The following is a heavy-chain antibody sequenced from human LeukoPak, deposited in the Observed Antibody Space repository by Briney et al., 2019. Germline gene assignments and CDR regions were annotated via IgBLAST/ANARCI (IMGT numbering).Heavy chain of an antibody. D-gene: IGHD6-13*01. CDR3: AKASWVSNADAVW. V-gene: IGHV1-2*02. CDR1: GYTFTGYY. Sequence: ASVRVSCKASGYTFTGYYMHWVRQAPGQGLEWMGWINPNSGGTNYAQKFQGRVTMTRDTSISTAYMELSRLRSDDTAIYYRAKASWVSNADAVWWGQGTQVTVSS. J-gene: IGHJ4*02. CDR2: INPNSGGT.